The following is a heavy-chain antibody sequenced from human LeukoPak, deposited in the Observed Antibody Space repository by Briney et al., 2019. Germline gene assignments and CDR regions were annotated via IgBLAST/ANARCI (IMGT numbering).Heavy chain of an antibody. D-gene: IGHD3-3*01. V-gene: IGHV3-21*01. Sequence: GGSLRLSCAASGFTFSSYSMNWVRQAPGKGLEWVSSISSSSSYIYYADSVKGRFTISRDNAKNSLYLQMNSLRAEDTAVYYCARGSLFGVVTTSDYWGQGTLVTVSS. J-gene: IGHJ4*02. CDR2: ISSSSSYI. CDR1: GFTFSSYS. CDR3: ARGSLFGVVTTSDY.